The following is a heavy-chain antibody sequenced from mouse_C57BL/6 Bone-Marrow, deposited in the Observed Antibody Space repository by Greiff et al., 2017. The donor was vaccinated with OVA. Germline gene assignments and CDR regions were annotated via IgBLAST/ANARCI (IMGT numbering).Heavy chain of an antibody. V-gene: IGHV14-4*01. CDR1: GFNIKDDY. CDR3: TTSYYAMDY. CDR2: IDPENGDT. Sequence: EVKLQQSGAELVRPGASVKLSCTASGFNIKDDYMHWVKQRPEQGLEWIGWIDPENGDTEYASKFQGKATITADTSSNTAYLQLSSLTSEDTAVYYCTTSYYAMDYWGQGTSVTVSS. J-gene: IGHJ4*01.